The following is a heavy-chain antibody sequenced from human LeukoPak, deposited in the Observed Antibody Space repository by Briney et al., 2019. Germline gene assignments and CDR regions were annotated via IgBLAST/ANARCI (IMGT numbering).Heavy chain of an antibody. V-gene: IGHV4-59*01. D-gene: IGHD5-24*01. CDR2: IYYSGST. J-gene: IGHJ4*02. CDR1: GGSISSYY. CDR3: ASLDGGDGYNHFDY. Sequence: AWETLSLTCTVSGGSISSYYWSWIRQPPGKGLEWIGYIYYSGSTNYNPSLKSRVTISVDTSKNQFSLKLSSVTAADTAVYYCASLDGGDGYNHFDYWGQGTLVTVSS.